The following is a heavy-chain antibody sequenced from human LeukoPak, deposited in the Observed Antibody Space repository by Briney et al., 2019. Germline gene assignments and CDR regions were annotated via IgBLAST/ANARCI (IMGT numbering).Heavy chain of an antibody. CDR1: GFTFSSYW. CDR2: INTDGSST. D-gene: IGHD6-19*01. V-gene: IGHV3-74*01. J-gene: IGHJ4*02. Sequence: PGGSLRLSCAASGFTFSSYWMHWVRQAPGKGLVWVSRINTDGSSTSYADSVKGRFTISRDDAKNTLYLQMNSLRAEDTAVYYCASGGFVDSTGWYIDCWGQGTLVTVSS. CDR3: ASGGFVDSTGWYIDC.